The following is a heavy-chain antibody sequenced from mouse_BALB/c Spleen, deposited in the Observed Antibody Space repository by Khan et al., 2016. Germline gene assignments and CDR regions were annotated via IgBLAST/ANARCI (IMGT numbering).Heavy chain of an antibody. CDR1: GFTFSGFG. Sequence: LVESGGDLVQPGGSRKLSCAASGFTFSGFGMHWVRQAPEKGLEWVAYISSGSTNIYYADTVKGRFTISRDNPKNTLFLQMTSLRSEDTAMYYGARMGGSYAMDYWGQGTSVTVSS. CDR2: ISSGSTNI. V-gene: IGHV5-17*02. CDR3: ARMGGSYAMDY. J-gene: IGHJ4*01.